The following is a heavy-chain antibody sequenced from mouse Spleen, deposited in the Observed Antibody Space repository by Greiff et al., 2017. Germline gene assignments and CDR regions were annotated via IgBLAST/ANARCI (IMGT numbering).Heavy chain of an antibody. J-gene: IGHJ1*01. CDR3: ARHQDYYGSSYGGYFDV. CDR2: IWSDGST. CDR1: GFSLTSYG. Sequence: VQVVESGPGLVAPSQSLSITCTISGFSLTSYGVHWVRQPPGKGLEWLVVIWSDGSTTYNSALKSRLSISKDNSKSQVFLKMNSLQTDDTAMYYCARHQDYYGSSYGGYFDVWGAGTTVTVSS. V-gene: IGHV2-6-1*01. D-gene: IGHD1-1*01.